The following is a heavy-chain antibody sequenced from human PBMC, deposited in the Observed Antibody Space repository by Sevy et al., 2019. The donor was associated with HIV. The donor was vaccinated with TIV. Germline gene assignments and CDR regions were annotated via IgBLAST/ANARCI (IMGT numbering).Heavy chain of an antibody. CDR1: GFTFSSYW. D-gene: IGHD3-22*01. V-gene: IGHV3-7*01. CDR3: SRAQQVTMLVVIGGLYFDF. Sequence: GGSLRLSCAASGFTFSSYWMTWVRQAPGKGLEWVANIKQDMSEKYYADSVNGRFTISMDNARHSLYLQMESLRAEDTAVYYCSRAQQVTMLVVIGGLYFDFWGQGTLVTVSS. CDR2: IKQDMSEK. J-gene: IGHJ4*02.